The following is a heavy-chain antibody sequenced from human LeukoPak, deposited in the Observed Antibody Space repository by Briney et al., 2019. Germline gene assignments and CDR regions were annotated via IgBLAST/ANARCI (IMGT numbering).Heavy chain of an antibody. CDR1: GGSISSYY. CDR3: ARSPHSSWYPMCAFDI. CDR2: INHSGST. J-gene: IGHJ3*02. D-gene: IGHD6-13*01. Sequence: SETLSLTCTVSGGSISSYYWSWIRQPPGKGLEWIGEINHSGSTNYNPSLKSRVTVSVDTSKNQFSLKLSSVTAADTAVYYCARSPHSSWYPMCAFDIWGQGTMVTVSS. V-gene: IGHV4-34*01.